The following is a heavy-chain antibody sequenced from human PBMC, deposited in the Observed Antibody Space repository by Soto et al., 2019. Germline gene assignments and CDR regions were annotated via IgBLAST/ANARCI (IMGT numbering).Heavy chain of an antibody. CDR1: GYTFTSYG. Sequence: QVQLVQSGTEVKMPGASVKVSCKASGYTFTSYGISWVRQAPGQGLEWMGWISAYNGNTNYAQKLQGRVTMTTDTSTSTAYMELRSLRSDDTAVYYCARDNGGFGHMNGGNPLDVWGQGTTVTVSS. J-gene: IGHJ6*02. CDR3: ARDNGGFGHMNGGNPLDV. D-gene: IGHD2-8*01. V-gene: IGHV1-18*04. CDR2: ISAYNGNT.